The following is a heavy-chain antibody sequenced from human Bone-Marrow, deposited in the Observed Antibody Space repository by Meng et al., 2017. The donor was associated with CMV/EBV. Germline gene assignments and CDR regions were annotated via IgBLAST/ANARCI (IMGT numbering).Heavy chain of an antibody. Sequence: QITLKESGPTLXXXXXTXTLXXXFSGFSLSTSGVGVGWIRQPPGKALEWLALIYWDDDKRYSPSLKSRLTITKDTSKNQVVLTMTNMDPVDTATYYCAHSYSDTAMARFDYWGQGTLVTVSS. CDR1: GFSLSTSGVG. J-gene: IGHJ4*02. V-gene: IGHV2-5*02. D-gene: IGHD5-18*01. CDR3: AHSYSDTAMARFDY. CDR2: IYWDDDK.